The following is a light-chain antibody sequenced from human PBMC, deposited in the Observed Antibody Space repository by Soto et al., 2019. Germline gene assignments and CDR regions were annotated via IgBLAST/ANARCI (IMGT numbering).Light chain of an antibody. Sequence: QLVLTQSPSASASLGASVKRTCTLSSGHNSYAIAWHQQQPDKGPRYLMKVNSDGSHSKGDGIPDRFSGSSSGAERYLTISSRQSEDEADYYCQTWSTDIRVFGGGTKLTVL. J-gene: IGLJ3*02. CDR3: QTWSTDIRV. CDR1: SGHNSYA. V-gene: IGLV4-69*01. CDR2: VNSDGSH.